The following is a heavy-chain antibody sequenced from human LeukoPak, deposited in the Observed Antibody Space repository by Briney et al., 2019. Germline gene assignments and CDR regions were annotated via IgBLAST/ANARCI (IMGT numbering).Heavy chain of an antibody. CDR2: INPGDSDT. J-gene: IGHJ5*02. CDR1: GYSFTSSW. D-gene: IGHD3-10*01. Sequence: GESLKISCQASGYSFTSSWIGWARQMPGKGLEWMAIINPGDSDTRYSPSFQGQVTISADKSISTVYLQWGSLKASDTAMYYCARQAGAGWFDPWGQGTLVTVSS. V-gene: IGHV5-51*01. CDR3: ARQAGAGWFDP.